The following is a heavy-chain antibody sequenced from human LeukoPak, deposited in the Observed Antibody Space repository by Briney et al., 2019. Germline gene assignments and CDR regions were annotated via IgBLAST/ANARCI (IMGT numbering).Heavy chain of an antibody. D-gene: IGHD1-26*01. CDR3: AKDRARGGATDFDY. CDR2: ISGGGDST. Sequence: GGSLRLSCAASGFTFSSYSMNWVRQAPGKGLEWVSAISGGGDSTYFADSVKGRFTISRDNSEDTLYLQMNSLRAEDTAVYHCAKDRARGGATDFDYWGQGTLVTVSS. J-gene: IGHJ4*02. V-gene: IGHV3-23*01. CDR1: GFTFSSYS.